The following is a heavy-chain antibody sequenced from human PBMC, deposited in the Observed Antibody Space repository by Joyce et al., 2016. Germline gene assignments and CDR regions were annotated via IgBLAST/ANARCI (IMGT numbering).Heavy chain of an antibody. D-gene: IGHD5-18*01. J-gene: IGHJ3*02. Sequence: QLVESGGGLVQPGGSLRLSCAASGFTFRNYCMHWVRQVSGKGMMWGSRINTDGSSKSYADSVKGRFTISRDNANNTLYLQMNTLKAEDTAVYYCARVTAKAFDAFDIWGQGTVVTVSS. CDR1: GFTFRNYC. CDR3: ARVTAKAFDAFDI. CDR2: INTDGSSK. V-gene: IGHV3-74*01.